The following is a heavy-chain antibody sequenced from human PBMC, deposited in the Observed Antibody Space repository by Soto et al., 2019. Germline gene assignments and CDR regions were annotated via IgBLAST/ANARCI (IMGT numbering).Heavy chain of an antibody. V-gene: IGHV4-39*01. CDR2: IYYSGST. Sequence: PSETLSLTCTVSGGSISSSSYYWGWIRQPPGKGLEWIGSIYYSGSTYYNPSLKSRVTISVDTSKNQFSLKLSSVTAADTAVYYCAXHMGIAARRPYYYYGMDVWGQGTRVTVSS. CDR3: AXHMGIAARRPYYYYGMDV. CDR1: GGSISSSSYY. J-gene: IGHJ6*02. D-gene: IGHD6-6*01.